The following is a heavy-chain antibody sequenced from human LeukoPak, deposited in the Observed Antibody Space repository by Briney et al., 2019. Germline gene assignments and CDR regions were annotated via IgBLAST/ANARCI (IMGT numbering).Heavy chain of an antibody. D-gene: IGHD5-24*01. Sequence: PGESLQISCQGSGYSFTSYWIGWVRQMPGKGLEWMGIIYPGDSDTRYSPSFQGQVTISADKSISTAYLQWSSLKASDTAMYYCARHRAPDGYHPFDYWGQGTLVTVSS. CDR2: IYPGDSDT. CDR1: GYSFTSYW. CDR3: ARHRAPDGYHPFDY. J-gene: IGHJ4*02. V-gene: IGHV5-51*01.